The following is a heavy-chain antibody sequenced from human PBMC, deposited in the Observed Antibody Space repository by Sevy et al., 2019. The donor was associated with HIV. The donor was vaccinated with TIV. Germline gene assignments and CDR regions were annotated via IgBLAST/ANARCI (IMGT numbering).Heavy chain of an antibody. CDR2: ISSSGSTI. Sequence: GGSLRLSCAASGFTFSDYYVSWIRQAPGKGLEWVSYISSSGSTIYYADSVKGRFTISRDNAKNSLYLQMNSLRAEDTAVYYCARDFYDSSGYYGVTSVYFDYWGQGTLVTVSS. V-gene: IGHV3-11*01. CDR1: GFTFSDYY. CDR3: ARDFYDSSGYYGVTSVYFDY. J-gene: IGHJ4*02. D-gene: IGHD3-22*01.